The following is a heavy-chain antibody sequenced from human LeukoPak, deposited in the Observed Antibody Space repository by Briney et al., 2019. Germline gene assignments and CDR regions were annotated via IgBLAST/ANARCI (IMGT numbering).Heavy chain of an antibody. J-gene: IGHJ4*02. CDR1: GYTFSTYP. D-gene: IGHD1-26*01. V-gene: IGHV1-18*01. CDR3: ARDMIVGATTGDY. CDR2: ISAYNGNT. Sequence: ASVKVSCKASGYTFSTYPINWVRLAPGQGLEWMGWISAYNGNTNYAQKLQGRVTMTTDTSTSTAYMELRSLRSDDTAVYYCARDMIVGATTGDYWGQGTLVTVSS.